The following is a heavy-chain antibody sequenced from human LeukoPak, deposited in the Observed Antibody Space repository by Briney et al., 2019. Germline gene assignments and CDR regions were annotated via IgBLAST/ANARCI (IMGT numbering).Heavy chain of an antibody. CDR3: ARHPFITMVRGVIYYYYYMDV. J-gene: IGHJ6*03. CDR1: GGSFSGYY. V-gene: IGHV4-34*01. CDR2: INHSGST. Sequence: PSETLSLTCAVYGGSFSGYYWSWIRQPPGKGLEWIGEINHSGSTNYNPSLKSRVTISVDTSKNQFSLKLSSVTAADTAVYYCARHPFITMVRGVIYYYYYMDVWGKGTTVTISS. D-gene: IGHD3-10*01.